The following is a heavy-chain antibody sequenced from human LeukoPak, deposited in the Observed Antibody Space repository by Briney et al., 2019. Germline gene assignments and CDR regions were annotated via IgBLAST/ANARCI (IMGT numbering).Heavy chain of an antibody. V-gene: IGHV1-18*01. D-gene: IGHD6-13*01. CDR3: AREHSSSWDQFDY. J-gene: IGHJ4*02. CDR1: GYTLTSYG. CDR2: FNPENGNT. Sequence: GASVKVSCRASGYTLTSYGISWVRQAPGQGLEWMGWFNPENGNTNYAQKVQGRVTMTADTSTSTSYMELRSLRSDDTAVYYCAREHSSSWDQFDYWGQGTLVTVSS.